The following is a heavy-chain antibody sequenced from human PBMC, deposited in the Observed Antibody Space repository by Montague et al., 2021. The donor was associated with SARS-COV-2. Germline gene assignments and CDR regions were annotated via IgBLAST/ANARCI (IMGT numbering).Heavy chain of an antibody. CDR1: GGSFSGYY. Sequence: SETLSLTCAVYGGSFSGYYWSWIRQPPGKGLEWIGEINHSGSTNYNPSLKSRVTISVDTSKNQFSLKLSSVSAADTAEYYCAIPMVRGFSRAFDIWGQGTMVTVSS. V-gene: IGHV4-34*01. J-gene: IGHJ3*02. CDR3: AIPMVRGFSRAFDI. D-gene: IGHD3-10*01. CDR2: INHSGST.